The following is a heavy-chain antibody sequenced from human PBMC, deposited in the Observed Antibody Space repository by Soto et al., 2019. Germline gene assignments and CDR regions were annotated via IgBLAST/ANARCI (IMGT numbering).Heavy chain of an antibody. CDR2: IYYSGST. J-gene: IGHJ6*02. D-gene: IGHD3-3*01. CDR1: GGSISSYY. V-gene: IGHV4-59*01. Sequence: ETLSLTCTVSGGSISSYYWSWIRHPPGKGLEWIGYIYYSGSTNYNPSLKSRVTISVDTSKNQFSLKLSSVTAADTAVYYCARAEGGYDFWSGYYKAANYYYYGMDVWGQGTTVTVSS. CDR3: ARAEGGYDFWSGYYKAANYYYYGMDV.